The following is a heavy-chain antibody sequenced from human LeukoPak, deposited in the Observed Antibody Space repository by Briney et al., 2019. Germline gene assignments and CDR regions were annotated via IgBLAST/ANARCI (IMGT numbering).Heavy chain of an antibody. V-gene: IGHV3-30*14. CDR2: ISYDGSNI. J-gene: IGHJ6*03. Sequence: PGRSLRLSCAASGFTFSSYTMYWVRQAPGKGLEWVAVISYDGSNIYYGDSVKGRFTISRDNSKNTLYLQLNSLRAEDTAVYYCAREQDSYYMDVWGKGTTVTISS. CDR1: GFTFSSYT. CDR3: AREQDSYYMDV.